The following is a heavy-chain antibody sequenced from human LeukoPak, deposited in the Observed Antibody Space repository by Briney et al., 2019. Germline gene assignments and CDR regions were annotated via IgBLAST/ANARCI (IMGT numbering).Heavy chain of an antibody. CDR2: FDPEDGET. D-gene: IGHD3-22*01. Sequence: ASVKVSCKVSGYTLTELSMHWVRQAPGKGLEWMGGFDPEDGETIYAQKFQGRVTMTEDTSTDTAYMELSSLRSEDTAVYYCATANRPPGYYYDSSEEANWFDPWGQGTLVTVSS. V-gene: IGHV1-24*01. CDR1: GYTLTELS. CDR3: ATANRPPGYYYDSSEEANWFDP. J-gene: IGHJ5*02.